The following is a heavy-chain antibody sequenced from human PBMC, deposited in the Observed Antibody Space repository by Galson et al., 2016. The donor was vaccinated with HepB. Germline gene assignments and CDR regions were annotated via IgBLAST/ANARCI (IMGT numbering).Heavy chain of an antibody. CDR3: EAVSSSSGEDFDF. CDR1: GFTFSTYT. V-gene: IGHV3-21*06. D-gene: IGHD6-6*01. Sequence: SLRLSCAASGFTFSTYTMIWVRQAPGKGLEWVSSISITGRFIYYADSVRGRFTISRDNAKNSLYLQTSSLRAEDTAVYYCEAVSSSSGEDFDFWGQGTLVTVSS. CDR2: ISITGRFI. J-gene: IGHJ4*02.